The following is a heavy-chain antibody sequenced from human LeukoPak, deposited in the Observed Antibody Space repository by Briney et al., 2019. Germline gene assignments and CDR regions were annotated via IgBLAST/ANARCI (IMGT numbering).Heavy chain of an antibody. CDR2: ISSGGTTI. V-gene: IGHV3-48*03. CDR3: ASARLYSSSWYCYFDY. J-gene: IGHJ4*02. CDR1: GMSFSSYE. Sequence: PGGSLRLSCAASGMSFSSYEMNWGRQAPGKGLEWVSYISSGGTTIYYADSVKGRFTISRDNAKNSLYLQMNNLRAEDTAVYYCASARLYSSSWYCYFDYWGRGTLVTVSS. D-gene: IGHD6-13*01.